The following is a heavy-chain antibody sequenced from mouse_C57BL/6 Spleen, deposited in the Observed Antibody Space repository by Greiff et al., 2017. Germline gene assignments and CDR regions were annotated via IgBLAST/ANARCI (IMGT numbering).Heavy chain of an antibody. CDR3: GGGGYAMDY. CDR1: GYTFTDYY. Sequence: VQLQQSGPELVKPGASVKISCKASGYTFTDYYMNWVKQSHGKSLEWIGDINPNNGGTSYNQKFKGKATLTVDKSSSTAYMELRSLTSEDSAVYYCGGGGYAMDYWGQGTSVTVSS. J-gene: IGHJ4*01. D-gene: IGHD1-1*02. V-gene: IGHV1-26*01. CDR2: INPNNGGT.